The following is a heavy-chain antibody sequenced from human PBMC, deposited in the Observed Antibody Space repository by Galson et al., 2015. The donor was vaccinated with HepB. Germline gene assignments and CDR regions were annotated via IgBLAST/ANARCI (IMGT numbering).Heavy chain of an antibody. V-gene: IGHV1-3*01. J-gene: IGHJ4*02. CDR1: GYTFTSYA. Sequence: SVKVSCKASGYTFTSYAMHWVRQAPGQRLEWMGWINAGNGNTKYSQKFQGRVTITRDTSASTAYMELSSLRSEDTAVYYCARGDWYYYDLEGTLDLDYWGQGTLVTVSS. CDR3: ARGDWYYYDLEGTLDLDY. CDR2: INAGNGNT. D-gene: IGHD3-22*01.